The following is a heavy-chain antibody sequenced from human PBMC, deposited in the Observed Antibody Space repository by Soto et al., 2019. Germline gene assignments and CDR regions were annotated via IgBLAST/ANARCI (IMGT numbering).Heavy chain of an antibody. CDR2: ISSSSSYI. V-gene: IGHV3-21*01. Sequence: EVQLVESGGGLVKPGGSLRLSCAASGFTFSSYSMNWVRQAPGKGLEWVSSISSSSSYIYYADSVKGRFTISRDNAKNELDLQMNSLRAEDTAVYYCARDQPGYSYGYGLGYWGQGTLVTVSS. CDR1: GFTFSSYS. CDR3: ARDQPGYSYGYGLGY. D-gene: IGHD5-18*01. J-gene: IGHJ4*02.